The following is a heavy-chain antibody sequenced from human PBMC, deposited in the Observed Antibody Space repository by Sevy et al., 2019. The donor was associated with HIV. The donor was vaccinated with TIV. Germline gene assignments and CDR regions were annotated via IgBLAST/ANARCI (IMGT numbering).Heavy chain of an antibody. V-gene: IGHV3-48*01. CDR1: GFTFSSYS. Sequence: GGSLRLSCVGSGFTFSSYSMNWVRQAPGKGLEWLSYMSSITSTIYYADSVKGRFTISRDNAKNSVSLQMHSLRAEDTAVYYCARNGGYADYGMDVWGHGTTVTVSS. CDR3: ARNGGYADYGMDV. CDR2: MSSITSTI. D-gene: IGHD2-2*01. J-gene: IGHJ6*02.